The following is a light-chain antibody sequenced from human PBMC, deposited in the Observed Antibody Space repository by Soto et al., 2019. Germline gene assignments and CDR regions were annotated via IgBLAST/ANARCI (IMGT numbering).Light chain of an antibody. V-gene: IGKV1-33*01. Sequence: DLQMTQPPSPLSASVGDRVTITCQASQDISNYLNWYQQKPGKAPKLLIYDASNLETGVPSRFSGSGSGTEFTFTISSLQPEDIATYYCQQYYNLPRTFGQGTKLEIK. CDR2: DAS. CDR3: QQYYNLPRT. J-gene: IGKJ2*01. CDR1: QDISNY.